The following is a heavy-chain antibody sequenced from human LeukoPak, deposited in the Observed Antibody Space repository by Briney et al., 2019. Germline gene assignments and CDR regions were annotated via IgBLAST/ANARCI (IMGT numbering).Heavy chain of an antibody. CDR3: ARAKIGYSSSWYYPHGTYAFDI. Sequence: SQTLSLTCTVSGGSISSGSYYWSWIRQPAGKGLEWIGRIYTSGSTNYNPSLKSRVTISVDTSKNQFSLKLSSVTAADTAVYYCARAKIGYSSSWYYPHGTYAFDIWGQGTMVTVSS. J-gene: IGHJ3*02. CDR1: GGSISSGSYY. V-gene: IGHV4-61*02. CDR2: IYTSGST. D-gene: IGHD6-13*01.